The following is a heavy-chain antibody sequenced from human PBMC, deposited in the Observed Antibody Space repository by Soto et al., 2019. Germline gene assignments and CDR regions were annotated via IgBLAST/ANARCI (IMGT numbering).Heavy chain of an antibody. V-gene: IGHV1-46*03. D-gene: IGHD2-2*01. J-gene: IGHJ5*02. Sequence: ASVKVSCKASGYTFTSYYMHWVRQAPGQGLEWMGIINPSGGSTSYAQKFQGRVTMTRDTSTSTVYMELSSLRSEDTAVYYCARDNIVVVPAAVRYGWFDPWGQGTLVTVSS. CDR2: INPSGGST. CDR1: GYTFTSYY. CDR3: ARDNIVVVPAAVRYGWFDP.